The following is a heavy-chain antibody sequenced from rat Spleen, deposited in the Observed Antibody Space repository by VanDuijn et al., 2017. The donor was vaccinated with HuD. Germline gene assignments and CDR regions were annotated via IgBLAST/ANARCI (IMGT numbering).Heavy chain of an antibody. D-gene: IGHD1-12*03. CDR2: ISYEGIRT. CDR1: GLTFNDHY. Sequence: EVQLVESDGGLVQPGRSLKLSCAASGLTFNDHYMARVRQAPKKGLEWVASISYEGIRTYYGDTVKGRFTISRDNAKSTLSLQMNSLRSEDTATYYCTRGYAHYWGQGVMVTVSS. V-gene: IGHV5-22*01. J-gene: IGHJ2*01. CDR3: TRGYAHY.